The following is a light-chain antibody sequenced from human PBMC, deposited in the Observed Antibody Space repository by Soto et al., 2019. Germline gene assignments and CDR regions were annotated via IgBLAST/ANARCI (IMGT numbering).Light chain of an antibody. V-gene: IGKV3-20*01. Sequence: EIVLTQSPGTLSLSPGERATLSCTASQSVSNYLAWYQQKPGQAPRLLIYDASNRATGIPARFSGSGSGTDFTLTISRLEPEDSAVYHCQQYGSSPTTFGQGTKVDIK. CDR1: QSVSNY. J-gene: IGKJ1*01. CDR3: QQYGSSPTT. CDR2: DAS.